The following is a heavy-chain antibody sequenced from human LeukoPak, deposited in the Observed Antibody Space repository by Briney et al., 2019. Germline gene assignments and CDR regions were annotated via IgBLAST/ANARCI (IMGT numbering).Heavy chain of an antibody. Sequence: SETLSLTCTVSGDSISGNYWTWIWQPPGKGLEWIGYIYYSGSTNYNASLKSRVTISVDTSKNQFSLKLSSVTAADTAVYYCARLGDGDNLRYFDYWGQGTLVTV. CDR1: GDSISGNY. CDR3: ARLGDGDNLRYFDY. D-gene: IGHD5-24*01. J-gene: IGHJ4*02. CDR2: IYYSGST. V-gene: IGHV4-59*08.